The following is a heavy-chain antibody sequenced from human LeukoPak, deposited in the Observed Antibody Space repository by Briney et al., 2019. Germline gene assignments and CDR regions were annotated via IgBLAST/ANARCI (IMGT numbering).Heavy chain of an antibody. CDR1: GFTFSSYE. CDR2: ISSSSSTI. V-gene: IGHV3-48*01. J-gene: IGHJ3*02. CDR3: ARERYYDSSGYPIGDAFDI. Sequence: GGSLRLSCAASGFTFSSYEMNWVRQAPGKGLEWVSYISSSSSTIYYADSVKGRFTISRDNAKNSLYLQMNSLRAEDTAVYYCARERYYDSSGYPIGDAFDIWGQGTMVTVSS. D-gene: IGHD3-22*01.